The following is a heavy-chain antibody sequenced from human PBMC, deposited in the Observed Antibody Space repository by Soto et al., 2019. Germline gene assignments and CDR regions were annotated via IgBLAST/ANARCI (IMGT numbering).Heavy chain of an antibody. CDR3: VRGAGLVFDY. J-gene: IGHJ4*02. CDR1: GLTFSDRY. Sequence: PGGSLRLSCAASGLTFSDRYMHWVRQAPEKGLEWVATIKQNGNDKYYVDSVKGRFTISRDNAKNSLFLHVSSLGVEDTAVYYCVRGAGLVFDYWGQGTVVTVSS. D-gene: IGHD6-6*01. CDR2: IKQNGNDK. V-gene: IGHV3-7*01.